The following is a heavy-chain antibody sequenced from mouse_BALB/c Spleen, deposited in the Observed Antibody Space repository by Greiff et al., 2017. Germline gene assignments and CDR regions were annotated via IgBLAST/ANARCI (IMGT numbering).Heavy chain of an antibody. CDR1: GFNIKDYY. V-gene: IGHV14-1*02. CDR3: ARGDGYYYFDY. D-gene: IGHD2-3*01. Sequence: VQLQQSGAELVRPGALVKLSCKASGFNIKDYYMHWVKQRPEQGLEWIGWIDPENGNSIYDPKFQGKASITADTTSNTAYQQRSSLTSENTAVYYCARGDGYYYFDYWGQGTTLTVSS. CDR2: IDPENGNS. J-gene: IGHJ2*01.